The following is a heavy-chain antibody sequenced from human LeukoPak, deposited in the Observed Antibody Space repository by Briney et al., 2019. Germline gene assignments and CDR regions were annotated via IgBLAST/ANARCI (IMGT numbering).Heavy chain of an antibody. J-gene: IGHJ4*02. Sequence: GGSLRLSCAASGFTVSNNYMSWVRQAPGKGLEWVSVIYSGGSTYYADSVKGRFTISRDNSKNTLYLQMNSLRAEDTAVYYCAKCQGERGYSYGYPYYFDYWGQGTLVTVSS. CDR2: IYSGGST. CDR3: AKCQGERGYSYGYPYYFDY. CDR1: GFTVSNNY. D-gene: IGHD5-18*01. V-gene: IGHV3-53*01.